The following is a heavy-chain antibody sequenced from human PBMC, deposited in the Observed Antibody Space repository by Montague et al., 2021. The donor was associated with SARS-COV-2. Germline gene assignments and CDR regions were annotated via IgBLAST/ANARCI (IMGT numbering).Heavy chain of an antibody. J-gene: IGHJ3*02. CDR3: ARGSGWMGNAFDI. V-gene: IGHV4-59*01. D-gene: IGHD6-19*01. Sequence: SETLSLTCTVSGGSISSYYWSWIRQPPGKGLEWIRYIYYSRSTNYNPSLKSRVTISVDTSKNQFSLKLSSVTAADTAVYYCARGSGWMGNAFDIWGQGTMVTVSS. CDR2: IYYSRST. CDR1: GGSISSYY.